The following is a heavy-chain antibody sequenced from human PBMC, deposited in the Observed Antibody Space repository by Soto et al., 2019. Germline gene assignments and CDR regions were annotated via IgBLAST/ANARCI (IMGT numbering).Heavy chain of an antibody. Sequence: EVQLVESGGGLVQPGGSLRLSCVDSGFTFSPFWMSWVRQAPGRGLEWVAIIKDDGGDELYLEAVRGRFRISRDNAKKSMFLAMDSLRVEDTAVYYCAAGSGWISDSWGQGTLVTVSS. J-gene: IGHJ4*02. CDR2: IKDDGGDE. V-gene: IGHV3-7*05. CDR1: GFTFSPFW. D-gene: IGHD6-19*01. CDR3: AAGSGWISDS.